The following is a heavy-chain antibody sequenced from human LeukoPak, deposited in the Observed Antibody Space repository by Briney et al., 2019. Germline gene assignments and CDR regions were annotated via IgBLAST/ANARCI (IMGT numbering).Heavy chain of an antibody. D-gene: IGHD6-19*01. V-gene: IGHV3-21*01. CDR1: GFTFSSYG. Sequence: GGTLRLSCAASGFTFSSYGMSWVRQAPGKGLEWVSSITSSSIYKNYADSVKGRFTISRDNARNSLYLQMNSLRAEDTAVYYCARVGYSSGWRAPDFDYWGQGTLVTVSS. CDR3: ARVGYSSGWRAPDFDY. J-gene: IGHJ4*02. CDR2: ITSSSIYK.